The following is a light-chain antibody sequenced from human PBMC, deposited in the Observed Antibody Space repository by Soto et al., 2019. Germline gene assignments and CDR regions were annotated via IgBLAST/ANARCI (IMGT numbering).Light chain of an antibody. Sequence: EIVLTQSPDTLSLSPGERATLSCRASQSVSGTYLAWYQQKPGQAPRLLTYGASSRATGIPDRFSGSGSGTDFTLTISRLEPEDFAVYYCQQYGASPPLTFGGGTKVEIK. V-gene: IGKV3-20*01. CDR2: GAS. CDR1: QSVSGTY. J-gene: IGKJ4*01. CDR3: QQYGASPPLT.